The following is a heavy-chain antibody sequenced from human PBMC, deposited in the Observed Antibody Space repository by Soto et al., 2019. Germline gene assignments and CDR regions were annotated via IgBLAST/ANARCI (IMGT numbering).Heavy chain of an antibody. CDR3: ARDLNIVDDYVWGSHFDY. CDR1: LFTFSSYG. Sequence: SLILSCAASLFTFSSYGMHWVLHAPFPGLEWVAVIWYDGSNKYYADSVKGRFTISRDNSKNTLYLQMNSLRAEDTAVYYCARDLNIVDDYVWGSHFDYWGQGTLVTVS. D-gene: IGHD3-16*01. V-gene: IGHV3-33*01. CDR2: IWYDGSNK. J-gene: IGHJ4*02.